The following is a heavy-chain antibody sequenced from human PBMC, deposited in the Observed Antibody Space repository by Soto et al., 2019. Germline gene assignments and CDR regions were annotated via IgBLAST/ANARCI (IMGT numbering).Heavy chain of an antibody. CDR1: GFTFNDYS. CDR3: ARDRGGGGFSH. CDR2: ITSSSSPI. J-gene: IGHJ4*02. V-gene: IGHV3-48*01. Sequence: EVQLVESGGGLVQPGGSLRLSCAASGFTFNDYSMHWVRQAPGKGLEWVSYITSSSSPIYYADSVKGRFTISRDNAKNSLYLQMNSPGAEDTAVYFGARDRGGGGFSHWGQGTLVTVSS. D-gene: IGHD3-10*01.